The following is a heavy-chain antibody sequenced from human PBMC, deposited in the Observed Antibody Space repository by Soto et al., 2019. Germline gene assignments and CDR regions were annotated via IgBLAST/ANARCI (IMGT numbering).Heavy chain of an antibody. CDR2: ISGSGGST. CDR1: GFTFSSYA. J-gene: IGHJ4*02. D-gene: IGHD3-22*01. V-gene: IGHV3-23*01. Sequence: GGSLRLSCAASGFTFSSYAMSWVRQAPGKGLEWVSAISGSGGSTYYGDSVKGRFTISRDNSKNTLYLQMNSLRAEDTAVYYCANNYYDSSGYFREVDYWGQGTLVTVSS. CDR3: ANNYYDSSGYFREVDY.